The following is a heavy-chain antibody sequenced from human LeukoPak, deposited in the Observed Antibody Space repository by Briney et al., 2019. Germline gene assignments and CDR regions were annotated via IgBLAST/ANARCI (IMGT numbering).Heavy chain of an antibody. D-gene: IGHD3-16*01. J-gene: IGHJ4*02. CDR1: GFTFSSYA. Sequence: PGRSLRLSCAASGFTFSSYAMHWVRQAPGKGLEWVAVISYDGSNKYYADSVKGRFTISRDNSKNTLYLQMNSLRAEDTAVYYCAREGGGYFDYWGQGTLVTVSS. CDR2: ISYDGSNK. CDR3: AREGGGYFDY. V-gene: IGHV3-30-3*01.